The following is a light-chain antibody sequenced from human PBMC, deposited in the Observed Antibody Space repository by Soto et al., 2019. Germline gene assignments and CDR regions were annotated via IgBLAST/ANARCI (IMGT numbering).Light chain of an antibody. J-gene: IGKJ1*01. CDR3: QQYNNWPPWT. CDR1: QSVSSD. CDR2: GAS. Sequence: EIVMTQSPATLSVSPSERSTLSCRASQSVSSDLAWYQQRPGQAPRLLMYGASTRATGIPARFSGSGSGTEFTLTISSLQSEDFAVYYCQQYNNWPPWTFGQGTKVDNK. V-gene: IGKV3-15*01.